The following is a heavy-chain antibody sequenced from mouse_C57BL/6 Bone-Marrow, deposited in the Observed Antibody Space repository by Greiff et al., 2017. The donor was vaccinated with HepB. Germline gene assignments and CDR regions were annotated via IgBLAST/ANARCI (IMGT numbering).Heavy chain of an antibody. CDR3: ARKWIYNYGSSYYAMDY. Sequence: QVQLQQPGAELVKPGASVKMSCKASGYTFTSYWITWVKQRPGQGLEWIGDIYPGSGSTNYNEKFKSKATLTVDTSSSTAYMQLSSLTSEDSAVYYCARKWIYNYGSSYYAMDYWGQGTSVTVSS. CDR2: IYPGSGST. J-gene: IGHJ4*01. CDR1: GYTFTSYW. D-gene: IGHD1-1*01. V-gene: IGHV1-55*01.